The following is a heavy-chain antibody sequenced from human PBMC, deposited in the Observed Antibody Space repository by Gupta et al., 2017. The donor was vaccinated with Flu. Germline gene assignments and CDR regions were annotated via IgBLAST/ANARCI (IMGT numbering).Heavy chain of an antibody. CDR3: ARVLRFLEWLYSPGYYYGMDG. V-gene: IGHV3-49*04. J-gene: IGHJ6*02. D-gene: IGHD3-3*01. Sequence: EVQLVESGGGLVQPGRSLRLSCKTSGFAFGDFAMSWVRQAPGKGPEWVGFIIDKAFSETTEYAASVRDRFTSSRDDSQSIAYLQMNSLKTEDTAVYYCARVLRFLEWLYSPGYYYGMDGWGQGTTVTVSS. CDR2: IIDKAFSETT. CDR1: GFAFGDFA.